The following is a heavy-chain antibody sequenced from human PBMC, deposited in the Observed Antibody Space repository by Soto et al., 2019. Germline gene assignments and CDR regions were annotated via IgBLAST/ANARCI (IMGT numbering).Heavy chain of an antibody. Sequence: QVQLAESGGGVVQPGRSLRLSCAASGFTFRTFGMHWVRQAPGRGLERVAFISYDGNNKKYADSVKGRFSISRDNSKNTLYLQMDNLRAEDTAIYYWAKENLLEMGMMTYFDYWGQGTLVTVSS. CDR3: AKENLLEMGMMTYFDY. D-gene: IGHD3-16*01. J-gene: IGHJ4*02. CDR1: GFTFRTFG. V-gene: IGHV3-30*18. CDR2: ISYDGNNK.